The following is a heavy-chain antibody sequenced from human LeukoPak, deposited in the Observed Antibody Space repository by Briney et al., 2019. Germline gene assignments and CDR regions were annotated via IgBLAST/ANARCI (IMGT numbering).Heavy chain of an antibody. V-gene: IGHV3-21*01. CDR1: GFTFSSYA. CDR2: ISSSSSYI. CDR3: ARDRNIAAAGKGGDY. D-gene: IGHD6-13*01. Sequence: PGGSLRLSCAASGFTFSSYAMSWVRQAPGKGLEWVSSISSSSSYIYYADSVKGRFTISRDNAKNSLYLQMNSLRAEDTAVYYCARDRNIAAAGKGGDYWGQGTLVTVSS. J-gene: IGHJ4*02.